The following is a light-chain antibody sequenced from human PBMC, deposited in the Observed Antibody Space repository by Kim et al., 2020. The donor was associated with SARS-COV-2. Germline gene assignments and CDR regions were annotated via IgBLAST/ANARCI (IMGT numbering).Light chain of an antibody. V-gene: IGLV6-57*03. J-gene: IGLJ2*01. CDR2: ADD. Sequence: GKTQTSPCTRRRGGIVDNSVPWYQPSTGGVTLIVIYADDQPPSGVSDRFSGSIDNPSNSASPPISGLKTEDEADYYCQSYNRSNVVFGGGPQLTV. CDR1: RGGIVDNS. CDR3: QSYNRSNVV.